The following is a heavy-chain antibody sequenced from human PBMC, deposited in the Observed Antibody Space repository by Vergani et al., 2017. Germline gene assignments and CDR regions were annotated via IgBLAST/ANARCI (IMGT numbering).Heavy chain of an antibody. D-gene: IGHD2-8*02. Sequence: EVQLVESGGGLVQPGRSLRLSCAASGFTFDDYAMHWVRQAPGTGLEWVSGISWNSGSIGYADSVKGRFTISRDNAKNSLYLQMNSLRAEDTALYYCARGKVVSDAFDIWGQGTMVTVSS. CDR2: ISWNSGSI. J-gene: IGHJ3*02. CDR3: ARGKVVSDAFDI. CDR1: GFTFDDYA. V-gene: IGHV3-9*01.